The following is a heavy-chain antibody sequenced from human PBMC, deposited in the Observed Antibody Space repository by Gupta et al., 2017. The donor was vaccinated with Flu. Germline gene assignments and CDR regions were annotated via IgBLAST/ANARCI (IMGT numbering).Heavy chain of an antibody. CDR2: ITPMFGTA. J-gene: IGHJ4*01. V-gene: IGHV1-69*01. D-gene: IGHD2-15*01. Sequence: YVITRVRQAPGQGLEWMGEITPMFGTANYAQKFQDRVTITANESTSTVYMELNRLRSEDTAVFYCARGRSSVSASSYFFDLWGQGTLVAVSS. CDR3: ARGRSSVSASSYFFDL. CDR1: YV.